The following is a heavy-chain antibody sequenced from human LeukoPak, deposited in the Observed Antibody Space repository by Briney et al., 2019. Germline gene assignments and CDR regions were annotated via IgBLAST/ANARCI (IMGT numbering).Heavy chain of an antibody. CDR3: ARDRDPDPIDY. V-gene: IGHV3-11*04. CDR1: GFSFSDYY. Sequence: TGGSLRLSCAASGFSFSDYYMSWIRQAPGKGLEWVSCISSSGSTIYYADSVKGRFTISRDNAKNSLYLQMNSLRAEDTAVYYCARDRDPDPIDYWGQGTLVTVSS. J-gene: IGHJ4*02. CDR2: ISSSGSTI.